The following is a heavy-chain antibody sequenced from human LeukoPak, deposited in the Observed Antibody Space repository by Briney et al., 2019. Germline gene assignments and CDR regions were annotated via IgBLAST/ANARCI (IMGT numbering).Heavy chain of an antibody. V-gene: IGHV3-21*01. CDR3: ARDFYGSGRYRLSDWFDS. J-gene: IGHJ5*01. Sequence: GGSLRLSCAASGFTFSSYSMNWVRQAPGKGLEWVSSISSSSSYIYYADSVKGRITISRDNAKTSLYLQMNSLRAEDTAVYYCARDFYGSGRYRLSDWFDSWGQGTLVTVSS. CDR2: ISSSSSYI. D-gene: IGHD3-10*01. CDR1: GFTFSSYS.